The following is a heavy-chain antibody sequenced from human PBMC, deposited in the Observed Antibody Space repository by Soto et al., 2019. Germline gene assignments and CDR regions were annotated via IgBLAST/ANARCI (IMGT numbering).Heavy chain of an antibody. J-gene: IGHJ6*02. CDR3: ASSFVIAAADEDYYYGMDV. Sequence: QVQLVQSGAEVKKPGASVKVSCKASGYTFTGYYMHWVRQAPGQGREWMGWINPNSGGTNYAQKFQGWVTMTRDTSISTAYMELSRLRSDDTAVYYCASSFVIAAADEDYYYGMDVWGQGTTVTVSS. CDR1: GYTFTGYY. D-gene: IGHD6-13*01. CDR2: INPNSGGT. V-gene: IGHV1-2*04.